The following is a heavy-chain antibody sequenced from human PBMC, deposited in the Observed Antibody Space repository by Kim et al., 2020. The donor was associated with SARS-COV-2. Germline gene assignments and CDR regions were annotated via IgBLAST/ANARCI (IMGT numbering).Heavy chain of an antibody. D-gene: IGHD6-13*01. V-gene: IGHV3-74*01. CDR2: INSDGSST. Sequence: GGSLRLSCAASGFTFSSYWMHWVRQVPGKGLVWVSRINSDGSSTTYADSVKGRFTISRDNAKNTLYLQMNSLRAEDTAVYYCARGYSSSWYFFDCWGQGTLVTVSS. J-gene: IGHJ4*02. CDR3: ARGYSSSWYFFDC. CDR1: GFTFSSYW.